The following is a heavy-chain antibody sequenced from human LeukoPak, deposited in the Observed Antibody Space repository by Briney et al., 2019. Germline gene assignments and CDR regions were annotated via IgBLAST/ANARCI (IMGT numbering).Heavy chain of an antibody. CDR2: INHSGST. J-gene: IGHJ4*02. D-gene: IGHD3-22*01. CDR3: ARGHDSSGYSDC. V-gene: IGHV4-34*01. Sequence: SETLSLTCAVYGGSFSGYYWSWIRQPPGKGLEWIGEINHSGSTNYNPSLKSRVTISVDTSKNQFSLTLSSVTAADTAVYYCARGHDSSGYSDCWGQGTLVTVSS. CDR1: GGSFSGYY.